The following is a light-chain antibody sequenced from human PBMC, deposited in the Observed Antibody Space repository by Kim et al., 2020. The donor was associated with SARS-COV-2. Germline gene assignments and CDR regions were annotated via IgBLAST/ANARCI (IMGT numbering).Light chain of an antibody. CDR2: DIF. CDR3: QQHHDAPLT. V-gene: IGKV3D-20*02. Sequence: SPGEKVTLSCRASETIRSTYLAWYQQKPGQAPRLLIYDIFTRATGIPDRFSGSGSGTDFTLTISRLEPEDFAVYYCQQHHDAPLTFGGGTKVDIK. CDR1: ETIRSTY. J-gene: IGKJ4*01.